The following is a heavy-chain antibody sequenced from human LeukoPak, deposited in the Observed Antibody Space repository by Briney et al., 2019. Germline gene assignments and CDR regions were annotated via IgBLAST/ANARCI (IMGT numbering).Heavy chain of an antibody. CDR3: AKDHLPDYGDYAGGDYFDY. V-gene: IGHV3-30*18. CDR2: ISYDGSNK. D-gene: IGHD4-17*01. CDR1: GFTFSSYG. J-gene: IGHJ4*02. Sequence: GRSLRLSCAASGFTFSSYGMHWVRQAPGKGLEWVAVISYDGSNKYYADSVKGRFTISRDNSKNTLYLQMNSLRAEDTAVYYCAKDHLPDYGDYAGGDYFDYWGQGTLVTVSS.